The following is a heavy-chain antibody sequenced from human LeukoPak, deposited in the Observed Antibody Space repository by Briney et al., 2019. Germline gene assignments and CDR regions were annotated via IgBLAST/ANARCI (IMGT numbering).Heavy chain of an antibody. Sequence: ASVKVSCKASGYTFTSYGISWVRQAPGQGLEWMGWISAYNGNTNYAQKLQGRVTMTTDTSASTAYMELSSLRSEDTAVYYCARVSLSSSSFDYWGQGTLVTVSS. CDR2: ISAYNGNT. D-gene: IGHD6-13*01. J-gene: IGHJ4*02. V-gene: IGHV1-18*01. CDR3: ARVSLSSSSFDY. CDR1: GYTFTSYG.